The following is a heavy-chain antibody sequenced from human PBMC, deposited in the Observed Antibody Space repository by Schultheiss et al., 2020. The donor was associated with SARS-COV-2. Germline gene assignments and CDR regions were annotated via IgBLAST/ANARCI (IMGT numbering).Heavy chain of an antibody. CDR3: ATGVGATDVYAFDI. J-gene: IGHJ3*02. Sequence: GGSLRLSCAASGFTFGDYAMSWFRQAPGKGLEWVGFIRSKAYGGTTEYAASVKGRFTISRDDSKSIAYLQMNSLKTEDTAVYYCATGVGATDVYAFDIWGQGTMVTVSS. V-gene: IGHV3-49*03. CDR2: IRSKAYGGTT. CDR1: GFTFGDYA. D-gene: IGHD1-26*01.